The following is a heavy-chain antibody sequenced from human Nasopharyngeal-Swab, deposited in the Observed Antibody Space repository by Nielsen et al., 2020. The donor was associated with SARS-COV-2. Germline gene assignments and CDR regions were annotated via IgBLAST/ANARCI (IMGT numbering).Heavy chain of an antibody. CDR3: VTIVPGSCKWFDP. CDR1: GFTFSRNW. Sequence: GESLKISCAASGFTFSRNWMHWVRQAPGRGPMWVSRIDPDGRTTTYADSVKGRFTISRDNAKNTLYLQMHSLRADDTAVYHCVTIVPGSCKWFDPWGPGTLVTVSS. J-gene: IGHJ5*02. D-gene: IGHD1-26*01. CDR2: IDPDGRTT. V-gene: IGHV3-74*01.